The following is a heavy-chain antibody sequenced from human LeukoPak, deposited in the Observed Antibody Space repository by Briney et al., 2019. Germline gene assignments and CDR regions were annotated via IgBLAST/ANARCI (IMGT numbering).Heavy chain of an antibody. Sequence: GGSLRLSCAASGFTFSTYGMTWVRQAPGKGLEWVSYISSSGSIYYADSVKGRFTISRDNAKNSLYLQMNSLRAEDTAVYYCARDWRDSSGKFPNDAFDIWGQGTMVTVSS. V-gene: IGHV3-48*04. CDR1: GFTFSTYG. D-gene: IGHD3-22*01. J-gene: IGHJ3*02. CDR2: ISSSGSI. CDR3: ARDWRDSSGKFPNDAFDI.